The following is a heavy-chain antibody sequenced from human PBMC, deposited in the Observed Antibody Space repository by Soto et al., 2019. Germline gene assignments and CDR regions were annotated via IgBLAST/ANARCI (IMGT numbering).Heavy chain of an antibody. V-gene: IGHV1-46*01. CDR2: ISPDGGST. CDR1: GYDFTDHY. J-gene: IGHJ4*02. CDR3: ARAPRGGVIIVITSAQIDY. D-gene: IGHD3-10*01. Sequence: ASVRVSCKAAGYDFTDHYIHWVRQAPGQGLEWMGIISPDGGSTRYSQQFQARITMTRDTSTSTVYMELSSLRSEDTAVYYCARAPRGGVIIVITSAQIDYWGQGTLVTGSS.